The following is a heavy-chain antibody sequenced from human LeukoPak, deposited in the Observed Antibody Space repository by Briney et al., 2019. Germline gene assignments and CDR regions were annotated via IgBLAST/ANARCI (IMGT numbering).Heavy chain of an antibody. D-gene: IGHD6-13*01. J-gene: IGHJ3*02. V-gene: IGHV1-8*03. CDR3: ARVISSSWYTVDAFDI. CDR1: GYTFTGYY. CDR2: MNPNSGNT. Sequence: ASVKVSCKASGYTFTGYYMHWVRQAPGQGLEWMGWMNPNSGNTGYAQKFQGRVTITRNTSISTAYMELSSLRSEDTAVYYCARVISSSWYTVDAFDIWGQGTMVTVSS.